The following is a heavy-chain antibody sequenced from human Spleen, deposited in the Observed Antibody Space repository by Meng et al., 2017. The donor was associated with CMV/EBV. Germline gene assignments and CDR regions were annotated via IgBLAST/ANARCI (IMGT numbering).Heavy chain of an antibody. V-gene: IGHV3-9*03. CDR1: GLLFDDYA. CDR3: AKDTGSRGGYTLDV. Sequence: SLKISCVASGLLFDDYAMHWVRQAPGKGLEWVSGISWNSGSIGYGDSVKGRFTISRDNAKNSLYLQMNSLRAEDMGVYYCAKDTGSRGGYTLDVWGQGTTVTVSS. CDR2: ISWNSGSI. J-gene: IGHJ6*02. D-gene: IGHD5-24*01.